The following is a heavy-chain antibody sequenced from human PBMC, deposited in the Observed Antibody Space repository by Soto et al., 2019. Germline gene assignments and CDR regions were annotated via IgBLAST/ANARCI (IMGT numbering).Heavy chain of an antibody. J-gene: IGHJ6*03. Sequence: SETLSLTCTVSGGSISSYYWSWIRQPPGKGLEWIGYIYYSGTTNYNPSLKSRVTISVDTSKNQVSLNLSSVTAADTAVYYCARGPKICCHHRITVWAKGTTVTAS. CDR3: ARGPKICCHHRITV. CDR1: GGSISSYY. D-gene: IGHD1-20*01. V-gene: IGHV4-59*01. CDR2: IYYSGTT.